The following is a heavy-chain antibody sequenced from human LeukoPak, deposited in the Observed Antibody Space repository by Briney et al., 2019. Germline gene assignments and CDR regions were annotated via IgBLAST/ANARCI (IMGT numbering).Heavy chain of an antibody. J-gene: IGHJ4*02. V-gene: IGHV3-9*01. D-gene: IGHD7-27*01. CDR1: GFTFDDYA. CDR2: ISWNSGSI. Sequence: PGRSLRLSCAASGFTFDDYAMHWVRQAPGKGLEWVSGISWNSGSIGYADSVKGRFTISRDNAKNSLYLQMNSLRAEDTAVYYCARLTGTSDYWGQGTLVTVSS. CDR3: ARLTGTSDY.